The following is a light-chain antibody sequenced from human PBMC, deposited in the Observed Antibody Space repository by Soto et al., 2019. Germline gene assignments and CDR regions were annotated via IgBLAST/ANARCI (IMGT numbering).Light chain of an antibody. J-gene: IGKJ5*01. CDR3: QQYESSHA. V-gene: IGKV3-20*01. Sequence: EIVLTQSPGTLPLSPGERATLSCRASQTINNNYLAWYQQKPGQAPRLLIHGASSRATGIPDRFSGSGSGTDFTVTISRLEPEDFAVYYCQQYESSHAFGQGTRLEIK. CDR1: QTINNNY. CDR2: GAS.